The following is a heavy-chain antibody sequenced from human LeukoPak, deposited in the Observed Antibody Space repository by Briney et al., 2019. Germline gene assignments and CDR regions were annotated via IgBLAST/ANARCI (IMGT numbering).Heavy chain of an antibody. CDR1: GGSIRSSSYY. J-gene: IGHJ4*02. V-gene: IGHV4-39*01. CDR3: ARQILFHSERWLKFFDY. Sequence: SETLSLTCTVSGGSIRSSSYYWGWIRQPPGKGLEWIGSIYYSGSTYYNPSPKSRVTISVDTSKNQFSLKLSSVTAADTAVYYCARQILFHSERWLKFFDYWGQGTLVTVSS. D-gene: IGHD5-24*01. CDR2: IYYSGST.